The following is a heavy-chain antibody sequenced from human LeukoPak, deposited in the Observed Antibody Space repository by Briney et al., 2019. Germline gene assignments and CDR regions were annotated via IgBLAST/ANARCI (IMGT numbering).Heavy chain of an antibody. V-gene: IGHV1-69*13. CDR3: ARALLNYYDSSGYQY. D-gene: IGHD3-22*01. J-gene: IGHJ4*02. CDR2: IIPIFGTA. CDR1: GGTFSSYA. Sequence: SVKVSCKASGGTFSSYAISWVRQAPGQGLEWMGGIIPIFGTANYAQKFQGRVTITADESTSTAYTELSSLRSEDTAVYYCARALLNYYDSSGYQYWGQGTLVTVSS.